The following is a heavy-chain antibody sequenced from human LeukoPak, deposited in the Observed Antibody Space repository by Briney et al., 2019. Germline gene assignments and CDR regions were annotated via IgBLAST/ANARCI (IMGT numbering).Heavy chain of an antibody. D-gene: IGHD3-10*01. CDR3: AKSGWVGESPFDY. Sequence: PGGSLRLSCAASGFTFSSYAMSWVRQAPGKGLEWVSAISGSGGSTYYADSVKGRFTISRDNSKNTLYLQMNSLRAEDTAVHYCAKSGWVGESPFDYWGQGTLVTVSS. J-gene: IGHJ4*02. CDR2: ISGSGGST. CDR1: GFTFSSYA. V-gene: IGHV3-23*01.